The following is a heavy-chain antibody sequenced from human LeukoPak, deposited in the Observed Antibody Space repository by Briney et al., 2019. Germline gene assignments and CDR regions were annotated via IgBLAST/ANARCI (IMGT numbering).Heavy chain of an antibody. CDR1: GFSISSYA. V-gene: IGHV3-30*04. J-gene: IGHJ4*02. CDR3: AKDATSPADYYGSGSFLDY. D-gene: IGHD3-10*01. CDR2: ISYDGITK. Sequence: GGSLRLSCADSGFSISSYAMHWVRQAPDKGLEWVASISYDGITKSYADSVKGRFTISRDSSKNTLYLQMNSLRAEDTAVYYCAKDATSPADYYGSGSFLDYWGQGTLVTVSS.